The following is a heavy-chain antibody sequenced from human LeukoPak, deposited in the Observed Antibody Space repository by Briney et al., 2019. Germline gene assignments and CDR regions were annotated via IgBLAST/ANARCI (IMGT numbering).Heavy chain of an antibody. D-gene: IGHD1-1*01. J-gene: IGHJ4*02. Sequence: NPSETLSLTCTVSGGSISSGDYYWSWIRQPPGKGLEWIAYMYYSGSTNYNPSLKSRVTISVDTSKNLFSLKLSSVTAADTAVYYCARYDPASETFDYWGQGTLVTVSS. CDR2: MYYSGST. V-gene: IGHV4-30-4*01. CDR1: GGSISSGDYY. CDR3: ARYDPASETFDY.